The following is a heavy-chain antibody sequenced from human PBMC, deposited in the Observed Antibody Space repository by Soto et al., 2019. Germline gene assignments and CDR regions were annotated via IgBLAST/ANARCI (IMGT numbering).Heavy chain of an antibody. V-gene: IGHV4-34*01. CDR2: VKDGGHT. CDR3: ARGQEGVVATH. J-gene: IGHJ4*02. D-gene: IGHD5-12*01. CDR1: GGSISGYY. Sequence: QVQLQQWGAGLLKPSETLSLNCAVNGGSISGYYWSWIRQPPGKGLEWTGEVKDGGHTNYRPSLRGRVTISSDTSTNRCSLRLNSVTAADTGVYYCARGQEGVVATHWDQGSLVTVSS.